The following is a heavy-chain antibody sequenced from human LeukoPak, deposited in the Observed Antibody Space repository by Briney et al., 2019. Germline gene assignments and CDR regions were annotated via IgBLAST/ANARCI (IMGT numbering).Heavy chain of an antibody. CDR3: TADAPRAVAAY. CDR1: GGSFSGYY. Sequence: SETLSLTCAVYGGSFSGYYWSWIRQPPGKGLEWIGEINHSGSTNYNPSLKSRVTISVDTSKKQFSLKLSSLPAADTAVYYRTADAPRAVAAYLGQGTLVTVSS. J-gene: IGHJ4*02. D-gene: IGHD6-19*01. V-gene: IGHV4-34*01. CDR2: INHSGST.